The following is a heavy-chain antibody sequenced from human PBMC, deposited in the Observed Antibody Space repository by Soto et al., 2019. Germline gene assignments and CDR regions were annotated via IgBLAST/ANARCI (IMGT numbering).Heavy chain of an antibody. Sequence: EVQLVETGGGMIQPGGSLRLSCAVSGFSVSSNYMSWVRQAPGKGLEWVSLIYSGGTTSYADSVKGRFIISRHSSKNTLFLQMNSLRVEDTAVYYCARRYIVGVTGDYWGQGTLVTVSS. D-gene: IGHD1-26*01. J-gene: IGHJ4*02. V-gene: IGHV3-53*02. CDR2: IYSGGTT. CDR3: ARRYIVGVTGDY. CDR1: GFSVSSNY.